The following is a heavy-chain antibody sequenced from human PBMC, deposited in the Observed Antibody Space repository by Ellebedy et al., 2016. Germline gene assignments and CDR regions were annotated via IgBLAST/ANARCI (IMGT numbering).Heavy chain of an antibody. V-gene: IGHV4-39*07. CDR1: GGSISSSSYY. CDR3: ATAHYDFWSGPTSPFDY. J-gene: IGHJ4*02. Sequence: SETLSLTCTVSGGSISSSSYYWGWIRQPPGKGLEWIGSIYYSGSTYYNPSLKSRVTISVDRSKNQFSLKLSSVTAADTAVYYCATAHYDFWSGPTSPFDYWGQGTLVTVSS. D-gene: IGHD3-3*01. CDR2: IYYSGST.